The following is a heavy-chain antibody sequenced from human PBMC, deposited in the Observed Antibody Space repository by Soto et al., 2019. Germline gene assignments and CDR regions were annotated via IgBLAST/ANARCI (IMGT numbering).Heavy chain of an antibody. Sequence: SETLSLTCSVSGGSSSTYYWSWIRQPPGKGLEWIGYIYGSVSTNYNPSLKSRVTISVDTSKNQFSLKLKSVTSADTAVYFCARMRGNTYSYVYGMDVWGQGTTVTVSS. J-gene: IGHJ6*02. D-gene: IGHD3-16*01. V-gene: IGHV4-59*01. CDR3: ARMRGNTYSYVYGMDV. CDR2: IYGSVST. CDR1: GGSSSTYY.